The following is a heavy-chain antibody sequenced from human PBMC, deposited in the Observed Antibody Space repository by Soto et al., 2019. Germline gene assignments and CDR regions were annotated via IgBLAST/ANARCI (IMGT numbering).Heavy chain of an antibody. CDR3: APTRSITYYGGEGDFDY. CDR1: GFSLTNSGVG. CDR2: IYWDDEK. Sequence: QITLKESGPTLVKPTQTLTLTCSFSGFSLTNSGVGVGWIRQPPGKALEWLAFIYWDDEKHYRPSLQSSLTVTKDPAKDPVVPPMTNMDPVDTATYYCAPTRSITYYGGEGDFDYWGQGTLVIVSS. J-gene: IGHJ4*02. D-gene: IGHD3-10*01. V-gene: IGHV2-5*02.